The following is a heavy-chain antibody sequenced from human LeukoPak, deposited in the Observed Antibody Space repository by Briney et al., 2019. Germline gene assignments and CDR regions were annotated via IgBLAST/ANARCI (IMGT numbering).Heavy chain of an antibody. V-gene: IGHV4-59*01. CDR2: IYYSGST. Sequence: SETLSLTCTVSGGSISSYYWSWIRQPPGKGLEWIGYIYYSGSTNYNPSLKSRVTISVDTSKNQFSLTLSSVTAADTAVYYCARGAVVVPAAMGTSNWFDPWGQGTLVTVSS. CDR1: GGSISSYY. D-gene: IGHD2-2*01. J-gene: IGHJ5*02. CDR3: ARGAVVVPAAMGTSNWFDP.